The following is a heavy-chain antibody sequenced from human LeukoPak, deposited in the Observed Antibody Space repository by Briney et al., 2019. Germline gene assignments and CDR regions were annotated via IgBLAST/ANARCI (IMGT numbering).Heavy chain of an antibody. J-gene: IGHJ5*02. Sequence: GRSLRLSCAASGFTFDDYAMHWVRHAPGKGVEWVSGISWNSGSIDYADSVKGRFTISRDNAKNSLYLQMNSLRAEDTALYYCAKDSRRYSSSWYTGNGLDPWGQGTLVTVSS. V-gene: IGHV3-9*01. CDR2: ISWNSGSI. D-gene: IGHD6-13*01. CDR1: GFTFDDYA. CDR3: AKDSRRYSSSWYTGNGLDP.